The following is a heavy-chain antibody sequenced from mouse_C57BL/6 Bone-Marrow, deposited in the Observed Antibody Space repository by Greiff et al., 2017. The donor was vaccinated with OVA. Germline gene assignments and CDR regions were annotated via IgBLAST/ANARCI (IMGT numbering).Heavy chain of an antibody. J-gene: IGHJ2*01. Sequence: VQLQQPGAELVKPGASVKLSCKASGYTFTSYWMQCVKQRPGQGLEWIGEIDPSDSYTNYNQKFKGKATLTVDTSSSTAYMQLSSLTSEDSAVYYCAIYDYWGQGTTLTVSS. CDR3: AIYDY. CDR2: IDPSDSYT. V-gene: IGHV1-50*01. CDR1: GYTFTSYW.